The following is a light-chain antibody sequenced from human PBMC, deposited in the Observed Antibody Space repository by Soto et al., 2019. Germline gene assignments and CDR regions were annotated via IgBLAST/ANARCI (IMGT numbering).Light chain of an antibody. CDR3: QQYNSYSTWT. Sequence: DIQMNQSPSTLPASVGDRVTITCRASQSISSRLAWYQQKPGKAPQVLIYKASSLQSGVPSRFSGSGSGTEFTLTISSLQPDDFATYYCQQYNSYSTWTFGQGTKVDIK. J-gene: IGKJ1*01. V-gene: IGKV1-5*03. CDR2: KAS. CDR1: QSISSR.